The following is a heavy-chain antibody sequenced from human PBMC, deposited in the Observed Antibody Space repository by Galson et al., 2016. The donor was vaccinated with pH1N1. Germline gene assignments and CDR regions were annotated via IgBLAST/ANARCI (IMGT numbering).Heavy chain of an antibody. Sequence: CAISGDSVSSSSDTWNWIRQSPRRGLEWLGRIYHRSKWHYEYAPSLQGRLRISPDTSSNQMSLHLNSVTLDDAAVYYCAREVWLRRGYYIDHWGQGNLVTVSS. D-gene: IGHD3-3*01. V-gene: IGHV6-1*01. J-gene: IGHJ4*02. CDR1: GDSVSSSSDT. CDR3: AREVWLRRGYYIDH. CDR2: IYHRSKWHY.